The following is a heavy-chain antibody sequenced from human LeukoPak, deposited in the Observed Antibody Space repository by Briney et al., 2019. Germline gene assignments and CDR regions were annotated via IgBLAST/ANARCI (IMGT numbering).Heavy chain of an antibody. CDR1: GDTFTSYG. J-gene: IGHJ4*02. V-gene: IGHV1-18*01. Sequence: ASVKVSCKASGDTFTSYGISWVRQAPGQGLEWMGWISAYNGNTNYAQKLQGRVTMTIDTSTSTAYMELRSLRSDDTAVYYCARDDRHSSGWYSHYWCQGTLVTVSS. D-gene: IGHD6-19*01. CDR2: ISAYNGNT. CDR3: ARDDRHSSGWYSHY.